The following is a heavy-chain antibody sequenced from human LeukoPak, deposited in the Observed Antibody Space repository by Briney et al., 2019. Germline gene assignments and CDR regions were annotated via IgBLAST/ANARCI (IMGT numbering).Heavy chain of an antibody. CDR2: IWYDGSNK. J-gene: IGHJ4*02. V-gene: IGHV3-33*06. CDR3: AKDGGWMGAARPEPLDY. D-gene: IGHD6-6*01. CDR1: GFTFSSYG. Sequence: GGSLRLSCPASGFTFSSYGMLWVRQAPGKGLEWVAVIWYDGSNKYYADSVKGRFTISRDNSKNTLYLQMNSLRAEDTAVYYCAKDGGWMGAARPEPLDYWGQGTLVTVSS.